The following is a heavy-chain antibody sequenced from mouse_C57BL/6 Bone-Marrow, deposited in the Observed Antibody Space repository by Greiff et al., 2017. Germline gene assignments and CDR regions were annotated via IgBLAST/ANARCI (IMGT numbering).Heavy chain of an antibody. D-gene: IGHD1-1*01. CDR1: GFTFSSYA. J-gene: IGHJ3*01. Sequence: EVQRVESGGGLVKPGGSLKLSCAASGFTFSSYAMSWVRQTPEKRLEWVATISDGGSYTYYPDNVKGRFTISRDNAKNNRYLQMRHLNSEDTAMYYCARDRRLLRGAFWGRETLVTVSA. CDR2: ISDGGSYT. V-gene: IGHV5-4*01. CDR3: ARDRRLLRGAF.